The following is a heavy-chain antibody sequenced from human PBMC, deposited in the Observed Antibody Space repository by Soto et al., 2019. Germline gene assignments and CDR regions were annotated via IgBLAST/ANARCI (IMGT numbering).Heavy chain of an antibody. D-gene: IGHD6-13*01. Sequence: PGGSLRLSCVVSGFTVTNNYMNWVRQAPGKGVEWVSVIYSGGSTYYADSLRGRFTISRDKSKNTLYLQMNSLRAEDTAVYYCARGSSSWYPYFDPWGQGTLVTVSS. CDR2: IYSGGST. J-gene: IGHJ5*02. CDR3: ARGSSSWYPYFDP. CDR1: GFTVTNNY. V-gene: IGHV3-53*01.